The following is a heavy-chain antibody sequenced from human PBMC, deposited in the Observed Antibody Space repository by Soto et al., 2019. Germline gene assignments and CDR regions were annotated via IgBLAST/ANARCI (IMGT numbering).Heavy chain of an antibody. D-gene: IGHD2-2*01. J-gene: IGHJ5*02. CDR3: ARGVVVVPAAWGHWFDP. CDR2: INAYNGNT. V-gene: IGHV1-18*04. Sequence: AASVKVSCKASGYTITAHLLHWVRQAPGQGLEWMGWINAYNGNTNYAQKLQGRVTMTTDTSTSTAYMELRSLRSDDTAVYYCARGVVVVPAAWGHWFDPWGQGTLVTVSS. CDR1: GYTITAHL.